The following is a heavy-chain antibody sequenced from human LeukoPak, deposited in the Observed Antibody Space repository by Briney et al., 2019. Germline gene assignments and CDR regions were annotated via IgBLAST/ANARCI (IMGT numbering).Heavy chain of an antibody. CDR3: ASNYDILTGYTPRDAFDN. CDR1: GGSISSGDYC. J-gene: IGHJ3*02. CDR2: IYYSGST. V-gene: IGHV4-30-4*08. D-gene: IGHD3-9*01. Sequence: SETLSLTCTVSGGSISSGDYCWSWIRQPPGKGLEWVGYIYYSGSTYYNPSLKSRVTISVDTSKNQFSLKLSSVTAADTAVYYCASNYDILTGYTPRDAFDNWGQGTMVTVSS.